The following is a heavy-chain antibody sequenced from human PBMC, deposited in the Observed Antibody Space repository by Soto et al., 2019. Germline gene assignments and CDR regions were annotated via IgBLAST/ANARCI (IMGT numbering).Heavy chain of an antibody. CDR3: ISGYCSVGTCYSSLGNY. CDR2: IFYSGSF. D-gene: IGHD2-15*01. CDR1: GGSISSGTSY. Sequence: HSETLSLTCTVSGGSISSGTSYWSWIRQRPGKGLEWIGYIFYSGSFYYTPSLRGRVMILADTSKNQFTLRLSSVTAADTAMYYCISGYCSVGTCYSSLGNYWGQGTLVTVSS. J-gene: IGHJ4*02. V-gene: IGHV4-31*06.